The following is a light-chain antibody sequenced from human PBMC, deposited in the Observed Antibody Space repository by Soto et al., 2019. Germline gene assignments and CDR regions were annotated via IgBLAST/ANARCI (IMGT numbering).Light chain of an antibody. CDR2: GAS. CDR1: QSVSSSY. Sequence: EIVLTQSPGTLSLSPGERATLSCRASQSVSSSYLAWYQQKPGQAPRLLIYGASSRATGIPDRFSGSGSGTDFTLTISRQEPEDVAVYYCQQYSSSPWTFGQGTKVEIK. V-gene: IGKV3-20*01. CDR3: QQYSSSPWT. J-gene: IGKJ1*01.